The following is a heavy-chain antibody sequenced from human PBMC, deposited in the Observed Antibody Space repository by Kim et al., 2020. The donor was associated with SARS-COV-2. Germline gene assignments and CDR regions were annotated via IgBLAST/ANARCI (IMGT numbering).Heavy chain of an antibody. V-gene: IGHV3-23*01. CDR1: GFTFSSYA. Sequence: GGSLRLSCAASGFTFSSYAVSWVRQAPGKGLEWVSAISASGGSTYYADSVKGRFTISRDNSKNTLYLQMNSLRAEDTAVYYCAKDSLYDYVWGSYRGDAFDIWGQGTMVTVSS. CDR2: ISASGGST. J-gene: IGHJ3*02. CDR3: AKDSLYDYVWGSYRGDAFDI. D-gene: IGHD3-16*02.